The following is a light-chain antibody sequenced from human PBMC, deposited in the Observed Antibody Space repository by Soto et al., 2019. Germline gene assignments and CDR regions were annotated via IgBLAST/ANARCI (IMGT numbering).Light chain of an antibody. CDR2: DAS. J-gene: IGKJ1*01. CDR3: QQIYSVPWT. Sequence: DIQITQSPSSLSASVLERFTITCRASQSISSYLNWYQQRPGKAPKLLIYDASRFQSGVPSRFTGSGSGTDFTLTISSLQPEDSATYYCQQIYSVPWTFGPGTKVDI. V-gene: IGKV1-39*01. CDR1: QSISSY.